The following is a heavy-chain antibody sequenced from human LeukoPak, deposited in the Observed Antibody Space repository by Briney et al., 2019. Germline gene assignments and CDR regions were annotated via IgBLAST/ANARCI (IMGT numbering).Heavy chain of an antibody. Sequence: PWHTLSLTCTVSGGSISSGGYYWSWIRQHPGKGLEWIGTIYYSGSNYYNPSLKSRVTISVDTSKNQFSLKLSSVTAADTAVYYCARSPIVSGSSGYYAFDIWGQGTMVTVSS. CDR1: GGSISSGGYY. D-gene: IGHD3-22*01. CDR3: ARSPIVSGSSGYYAFDI. J-gene: IGHJ3*02. CDR2: IYYSGSN. V-gene: IGHV4-31*03.